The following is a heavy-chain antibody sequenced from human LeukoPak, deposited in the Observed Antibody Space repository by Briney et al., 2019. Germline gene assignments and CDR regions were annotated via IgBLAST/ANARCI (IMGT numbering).Heavy chain of an antibody. Sequence: GRSLRLSCAASGFTFSNYAMHWVRQAPGKGLEWVSVISYEGSKKYYADSVKGRFTISRDTSKNTVHLQMNSLSTEDTAVYYCAKDRAEATRRSLDYWGQGTLVTVSS. D-gene: IGHD1-26*01. CDR1: GFTFSNYA. J-gene: IGHJ4*02. CDR3: AKDRAEATRRSLDY. V-gene: IGHV3-30*04. CDR2: ISYEGSKK.